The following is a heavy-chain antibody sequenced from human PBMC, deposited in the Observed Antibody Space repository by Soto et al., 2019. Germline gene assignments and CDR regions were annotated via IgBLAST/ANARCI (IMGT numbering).Heavy chain of an antibody. V-gene: IGHV3-7*01. Sequence: EVQLVESGGGLVQPGGSLRLSCAASGFTFSSYWMSRVRQAPGKGLEWVANIKQDGSEKYYVDSVKGRFTISRDNAKNSLYLQMNSLRAEDTAVYYCASKLSGYDGCFDPWGQGTLVTVSS. D-gene: IGHD5-12*01. CDR1: GFTFSSYW. CDR2: IKQDGSEK. J-gene: IGHJ5*02. CDR3: ASKLSGYDGCFDP.